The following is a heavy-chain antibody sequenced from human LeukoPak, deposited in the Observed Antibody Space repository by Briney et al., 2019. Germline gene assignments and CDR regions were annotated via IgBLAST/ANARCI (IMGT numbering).Heavy chain of an antibody. CDR1: GGSISSGGYY. J-gene: IGHJ4*02. Sequence: SETLSLTCTVSGGSISSGGYYWSWIRQHPGKGLEWIGYIYYSGSTYYNPSLKSRVTISVDTSKNQFSLKLSSVTPEDTAVYYCAREGYSSPTLGYWGQGTLVTVSS. D-gene: IGHD6-19*01. CDR3: AREGYSSPTLGY. V-gene: IGHV4-31*03. CDR2: IYYSGST.